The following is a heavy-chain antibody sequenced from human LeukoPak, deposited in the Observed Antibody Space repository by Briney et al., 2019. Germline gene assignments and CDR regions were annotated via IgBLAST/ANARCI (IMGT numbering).Heavy chain of an antibody. Sequence: PSGGSLRLSCAASGFTFSSYGMHWVRQAPGKGLEWVAFIRYDGSNKYYADSVKGRFTISRDSAKNSLYLQMNSLRAEDTAVYYCARGVPKSRIVGIRYYGLDVWGQGTTVTVSS. D-gene: IGHD1-26*01. CDR2: IRYDGSNK. CDR3: ARGVPKSRIVGIRYYGLDV. CDR1: GFTFSSYG. V-gene: IGHV3-30*02. J-gene: IGHJ6*02.